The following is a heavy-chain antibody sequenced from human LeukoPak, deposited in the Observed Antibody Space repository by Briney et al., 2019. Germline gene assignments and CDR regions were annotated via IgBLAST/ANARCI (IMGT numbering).Heavy chain of an antibody. V-gene: IGHV1-2*02. J-gene: IGHJ4*02. CDR2: INPNSGGT. CDR1: GYTFTVYY. D-gene: IGHD4-17*01. Sequence: ASVTVSFKASGYTFTVYYMHWVRQAPGQGLEWMGWINPNSGGTNYAQKFQGRVTMTRDTSISTAYMELSRLRSDDTAVYYCARGTTVTTAGDYWGQGTLVTVSS. CDR3: ARGTTVTTAGDY.